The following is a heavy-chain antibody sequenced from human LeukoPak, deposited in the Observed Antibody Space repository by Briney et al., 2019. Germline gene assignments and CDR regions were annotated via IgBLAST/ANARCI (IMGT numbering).Heavy chain of an antibody. V-gene: IGHV7-4-1*02. CDR1: GYTFTSYA. Sequence: VSVKVSCKASGYTFTSYAMNWVRQAPGQGLEWMGWINTNTGNPTYAQGFTGRFVFSLDTSVSTAYLQISSLKAEDTAVYYCASTPTGYSSSWYGGYYFDYWGQGTLVTVSS. J-gene: IGHJ4*02. CDR2: INTNTGNP. CDR3: ASTPTGYSSSWYGGYYFDY. D-gene: IGHD6-13*01.